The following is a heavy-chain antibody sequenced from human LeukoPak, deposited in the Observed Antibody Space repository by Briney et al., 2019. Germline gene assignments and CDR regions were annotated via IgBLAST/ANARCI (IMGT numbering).Heavy chain of an antibody. J-gene: IGHJ3*02. D-gene: IGHD6-19*01. V-gene: IGHV3-9*01. Sequence: GRSLRLSCAASGFTFDDFAMYWVRQAPGKGLEWISGISWNSRDIVYADSVKGRFTISRDNPKNSLYLQMNSLRVEDTAVYYCAKLGIAVAGDDAFDIWGQGTMVTVSS. CDR1: GFTFDDFA. CDR3: AKLGIAVAGDDAFDI. CDR2: ISWNSRDI.